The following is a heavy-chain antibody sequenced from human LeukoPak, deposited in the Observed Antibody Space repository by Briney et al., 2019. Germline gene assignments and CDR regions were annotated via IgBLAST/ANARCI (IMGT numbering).Heavy chain of an antibody. CDR2: ISAYNGNT. D-gene: IGHD6-6*01. Sequence: ASVKVSCKASGYTFTSYGISWVRQAPGQGLEWMGWISAYNGNTNYAQKLQGRVTMTTDTSTSTAYMELSSLRSEDMAVYYCARGGTYSSSSKLDYWGQGTLVTVSS. J-gene: IGHJ4*02. V-gene: IGHV1-18*03. CDR3: ARGGTYSSSSKLDY. CDR1: GYTFTSYG.